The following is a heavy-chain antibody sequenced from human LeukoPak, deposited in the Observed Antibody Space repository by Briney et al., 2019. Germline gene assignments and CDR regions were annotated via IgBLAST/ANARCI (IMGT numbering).Heavy chain of an antibody. V-gene: IGHV1-2*02. D-gene: IGHD2-2*01. CDR1: GYTFTGYY. J-gene: IGHJ5*02. CDR3: ARGYCSSTSCPSDLYNWFDP. CDR2: INPSSGGT. Sequence: ASVKVSCKASGYTFTGYYMHWVRQAPGQGLEWMGWINPSSGGTNYAQKFQGRVTMTRDTSISTAYMELSRLRSDDTAVYYCARGYCSSTSCPSDLYNWFDPWGQGTLVTVSS.